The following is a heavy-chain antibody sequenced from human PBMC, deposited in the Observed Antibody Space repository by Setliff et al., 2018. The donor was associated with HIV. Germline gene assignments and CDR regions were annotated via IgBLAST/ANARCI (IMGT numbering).Heavy chain of an antibody. V-gene: IGHV4-39*02. CDR3: ARERFLGASFDY. J-gene: IGHJ4*02. Sequence: PSETLSLTCTVSGYSINRITYYWDWIRQPPGKGLEWIGSVSSIVRTYSNPSLKSRVTISVDKSKNKFSLRVSSVTAADTAVYYCARERFLGASFDYWGQGTLVTVSS. CDR1: GYSINRITYY. D-gene: IGHD3-3*01. CDR2: VSSIVRT.